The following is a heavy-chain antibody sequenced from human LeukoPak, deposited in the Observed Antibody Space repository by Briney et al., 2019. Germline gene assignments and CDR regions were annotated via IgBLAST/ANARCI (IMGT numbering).Heavy chain of an antibody. J-gene: IGHJ4*02. V-gene: IGHV3-23*01. CDR3: AKDPGYSSGWYIIDY. CDR2: ISGSGGST. CDR1: GFTFSSYA. D-gene: IGHD6-19*01. Sequence: GGSLRLSCAASGFTFSSYAMSWVRQAPGKGLEWVSAISGSGGSTYYADSVKGRFTISRDNSKNTLDLQMNSLRAEDTAVYYCAKDPGYSSGWYIIDYWGQGTLVTVSS.